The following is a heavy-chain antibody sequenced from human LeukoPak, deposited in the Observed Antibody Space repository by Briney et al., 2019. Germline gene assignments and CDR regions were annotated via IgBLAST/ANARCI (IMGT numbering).Heavy chain of an antibody. D-gene: IGHD6-13*01. CDR3: AKHPGVSSSWFYYYLDV. CDR1: GYNFTTYG. Sequence: ASVKVSCKASGYNFTTYGITWVRQAPGQGLEWMGWISGDNGNTKYAQKLQGRVSMTTDTSTNIAYMELRSLRSDDTAVYYCAKHPGVSSSWFYYYLDVWGQGTTVIVSS. V-gene: IGHV1-18*01. J-gene: IGHJ6*03. CDR2: ISGDNGNT.